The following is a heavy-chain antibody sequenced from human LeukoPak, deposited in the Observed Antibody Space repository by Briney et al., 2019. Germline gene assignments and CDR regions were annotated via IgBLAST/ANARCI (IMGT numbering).Heavy chain of an antibody. CDR3: ARHGRGSRSPNAFDI. CDR2: IYPDDSDI. D-gene: IGHD3-10*01. V-gene: IGHV5-51*01. Sequence: GESLKISSKGSGYSFTDYWIGWVRQMPGEGLQWMGIIYPDDSDIRYSPSSQGQVTISADKPIITAYLQWSSLKASDTAMYYCARHGRGSRSPNAFDIWGQGTMVTVSS. J-gene: IGHJ3*02. CDR1: GYSFTDYW.